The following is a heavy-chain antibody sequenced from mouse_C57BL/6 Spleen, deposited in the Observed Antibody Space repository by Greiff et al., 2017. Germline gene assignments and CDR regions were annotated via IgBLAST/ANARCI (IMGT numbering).Heavy chain of an antibody. V-gene: IGHV1-52*01. J-gene: IGHJ2*01. CDR3: ARFSSLYYFDY. CDR1: GYTFTSYW. Sequence: QVQLKQPGAELVRPGSSVKLSCKASGYTFTSYWMHWVKQRPIQGLEWIGNIDPSDSETNYNQKFKDKATLTVDKSSSTAYMQLITLTSEDSAVYYCARFSSLYYFDYWGQGTTLTVSS. CDR2: IDPSDSET. D-gene: IGHD1-1*01.